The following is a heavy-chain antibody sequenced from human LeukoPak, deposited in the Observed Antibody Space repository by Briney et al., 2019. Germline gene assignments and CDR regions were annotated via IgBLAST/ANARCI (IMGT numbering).Heavy chain of an antibody. Sequence: GGSLRLSCEASGFTFSSYAMSWVRQAPGKGLEWVSVISGSGGSTYYADSVKGRFTISRDNSKNTLYLQMNSLRAEDTAVYYCAKGSDYYDSSGYYYYWGQGTLVTVSS. V-gene: IGHV3-23*01. CDR2: ISGSGGST. CDR3: AKGSDYYDSSGYYYY. D-gene: IGHD3-22*01. J-gene: IGHJ4*02. CDR1: GFTFSSYA.